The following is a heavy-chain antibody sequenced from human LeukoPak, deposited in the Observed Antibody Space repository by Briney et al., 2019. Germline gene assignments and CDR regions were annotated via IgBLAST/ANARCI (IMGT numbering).Heavy chain of an antibody. J-gene: IGHJ5*02. Sequence: GGSLRLSCAASGFTFSSYSMNWVRQAPGKGLEWVSYISSSSGTIYYADSVKGRFTISRDNAKNSLYLQMNSLRAEDTAVYYCARELAAAGTLPFHENWFDPWGQGTLVTVSS. D-gene: IGHD6-13*01. CDR3: ARELAAAGTLPFHENWFDP. CDR2: ISSSSGTI. CDR1: GFTFSSYS. V-gene: IGHV3-48*04.